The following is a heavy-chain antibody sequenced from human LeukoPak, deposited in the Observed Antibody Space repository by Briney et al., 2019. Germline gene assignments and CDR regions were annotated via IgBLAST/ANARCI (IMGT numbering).Heavy chain of an antibody. D-gene: IGHD5-18*01. V-gene: IGHV3-33*06. CDR3: AKDLRGYSYGYDAFDI. J-gene: IGHJ3*02. CDR2: IWYDGSNK. CDR1: GFTFSSYG. Sequence: GGSLRLSCAASGFTFSSYGMHWVRQAPGKGLEWVAVIWYDGSNKYYADSVKGRFTISRDNSKNTLYLQMYSPRAEDTAVYYCAKDLRGYSYGYDAFDIWGQGTMVTVSS.